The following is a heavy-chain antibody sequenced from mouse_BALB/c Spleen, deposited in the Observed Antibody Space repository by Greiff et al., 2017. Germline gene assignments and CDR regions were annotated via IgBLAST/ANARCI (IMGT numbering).Heavy chain of an antibody. Sequence: EVMLVESGGGLVKPGGSLKLSCAASGFTFSSYTMSWVRQTPEKRLEWVATISSGGSYTYDPDSVKGRFTISRDNAKNTMYLQMSSLKSEDTALYYCTRDQDGGYDGYSDWCAYWGQGTLVTVAA. CDR2: ISSGGSYT. J-gene: IGHJ3*01. CDR3: TRDQDGGYDGYSDWCAY. V-gene: IGHV5-6-4*01. D-gene: IGHD2-3*01. CDR1: GFTFSSYT.